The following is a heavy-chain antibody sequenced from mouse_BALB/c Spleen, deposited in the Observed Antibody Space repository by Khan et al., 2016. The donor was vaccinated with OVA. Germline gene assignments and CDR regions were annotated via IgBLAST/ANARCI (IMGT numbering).Heavy chain of an antibody. CDR2: IYPGSDND. V-gene: IGHV1-81*01. CDR3: SIGDGYYVYFYY. J-gene: IGHJ2*01. CDR1: GYTFTYYV. D-gene: IGHD2-3*01. Sequence: VQLQQSGPELVKPGASVKMSCKASGYTFTYYVITWVKQRTGQGLEWIGEIYPGSDNDYYNERLKGKATLTADKYSNITHMQLSSLTSEDSAVYFCSIGDGYYVYFYYWGHGTTLTVSS.